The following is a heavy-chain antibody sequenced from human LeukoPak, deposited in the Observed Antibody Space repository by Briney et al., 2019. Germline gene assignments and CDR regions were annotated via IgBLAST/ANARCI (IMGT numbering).Heavy chain of an antibody. CDR2: ITGSSSGT. CDR1: GFTFDRYA. Sequence: GGSLRLSCAATGFTFDRYAMNWVRQAPGKGLEWVSDITGSSSGTYYADSVKGRFTISRDNAKNTLYLQMNSLRAEDTAVYYCARALIKDALDAWGQGTMVTVSS. D-gene: IGHD3-16*01. V-gene: IGHV3-23*01. CDR3: ARALIKDALDA. J-gene: IGHJ3*01.